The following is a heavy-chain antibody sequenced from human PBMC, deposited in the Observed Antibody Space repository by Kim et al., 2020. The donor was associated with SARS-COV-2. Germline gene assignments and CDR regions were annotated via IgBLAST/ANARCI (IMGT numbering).Heavy chain of an antibody. CDR2: IIPIFGTA. CDR3: ARDRDIAAAEGDYYYYYGMDV. CDR1: GGTFSSYA. D-gene: IGHD6-13*01. Sequence: SVKVSCKASGGTFSSYAISWVRQAPGQGLEWMGGIIPIFGTANYAQKFQGRVTITADESTSTAYMELSSLRSEDTAVYYCARDRDIAAAEGDYYYYYGMDVWGQGTTVTVSS. V-gene: IGHV1-69*13. J-gene: IGHJ6*02.